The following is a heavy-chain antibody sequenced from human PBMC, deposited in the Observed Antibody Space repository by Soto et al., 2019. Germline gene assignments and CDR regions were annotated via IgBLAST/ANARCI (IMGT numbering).Heavy chain of an antibody. CDR2: IYYSGST. D-gene: IGHD4-17*01. V-gene: IGHV4-59*01. Sequence: SETLSLTCTVSGGSISSYYWSWIRQPPGKGLEWIGYIYYSGSTNYNPSLKSRVTISVDTSKNQFSLKLSSVTAADTAVYYCARDRLPSYGDYAIGRAYGMDVWGQGTTVTVSS. CDR1: GGSISSYY. J-gene: IGHJ6*02. CDR3: ARDRLPSYGDYAIGRAYGMDV.